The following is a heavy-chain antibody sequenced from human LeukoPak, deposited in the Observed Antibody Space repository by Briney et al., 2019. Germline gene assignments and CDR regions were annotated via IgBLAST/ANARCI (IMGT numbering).Heavy chain of an antibody. D-gene: IGHD1-1*01. CDR2: ISSSSSYI. CDR1: GFTFSSYS. Sequence: PGGSLRLSCAASGFTFSSYSMNWVRQPPGKGLEWVSSISSSSSYIYYADSVKGRFTISRDNAKNSLYLQMNSLRAEDTAVYYCARDQNNWNEKDYWGQGTLVTVSS. V-gene: IGHV3-21*01. J-gene: IGHJ4*02. CDR3: ARDQNNWNEKDY.